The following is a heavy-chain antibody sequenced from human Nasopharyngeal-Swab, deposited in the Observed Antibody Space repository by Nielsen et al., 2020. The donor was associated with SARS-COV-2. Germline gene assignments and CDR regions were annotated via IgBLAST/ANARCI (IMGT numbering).Heavy chain of an antibody. V-gene: IGHV3-74*01. CDR1: GFSFSTFW. CDR2: INTDGRRT. J-gene: IGHJ4*02. CDR3: AKGMLQGMDY. Sequence: GESLKVSCAASGFSFSTFWMHWVRQVPGEGLVWVSRINTDGRRTNYAESVKGRFTISRDNVKNMLYLQMNNLRPEDTAVYYCAKGMLQGMDYWGQGTLVTVSS. D-gene: IGHD2-8*01.